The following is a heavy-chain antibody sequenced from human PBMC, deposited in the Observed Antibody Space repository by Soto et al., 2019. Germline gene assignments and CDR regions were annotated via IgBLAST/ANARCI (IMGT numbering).Heavy chain of an antibody. CDR2: IRSKAYGGTT. J-gene: IGHJ6*03. Sequence: PGGSLRLSCTASGFTFGDYAMSWFRQAPGKGLERVGFIRSKAYGGTTEYAASVKGRFTISRDDSKSIAYLQMNSLKTEDTAVYYCTRESLRFLEWFPQRYMDVWGKGTTVTVSS. D-gene: IGHD3-3*01. CDR1: GFTFGDYA. V-gene: IGHV3-49*03. CDR3: TRESLRFLEWFPQRYMDV.